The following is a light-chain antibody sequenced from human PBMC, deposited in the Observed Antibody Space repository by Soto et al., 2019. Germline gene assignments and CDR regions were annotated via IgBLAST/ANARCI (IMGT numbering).Light chain of an antibody. CDR1: ESVNNN. CDR3: QQYSKWPLT. CDR2: FAS. J-gene: IGKJ4*01. V-gene: IGKV3-15*01. Sequence: EIVMTQSPATLSVSPGERATVSCRASESVNNNLAWYQHKPGQAPRLLIYFASTRATGIPARFSGSGSATEFSLAIISLQPEDFAVYYCQQYSKWPLTFGGGTKVET.